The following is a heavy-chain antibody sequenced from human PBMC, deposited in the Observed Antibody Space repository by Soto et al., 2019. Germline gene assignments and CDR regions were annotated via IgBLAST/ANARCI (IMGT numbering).Heavy chain of an antibody. D-gene: IGHD3-10*01. Sequence: QVQLQESGPGLVKPSETLSLTCTVSGGSISSYYWSWIRQPPGKGLEWIGYIYYSGSANYKPSLRSRVPISVDSSKKQFSLNLSSVTAADTAVYYCARLGWVGTSYYLDFWGQGILVTVSS. CDR3: ARLGWVGTSYYLDF. J-gene: IGHJ4*02. CDR1: GGSISSYY. V-gene: IGHV4-59*01. CDR2: IYYSGSA.